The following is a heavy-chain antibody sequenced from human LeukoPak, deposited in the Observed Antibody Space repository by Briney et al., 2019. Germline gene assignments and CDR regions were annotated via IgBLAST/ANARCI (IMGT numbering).Heavy chain of an antibody. CDR2: IIPIFGTA. V-gene: IGHV1-69*13. Sequence: SVKVSCKASGYTFSSYYVHWVRQAPGQGLEWMGGIIPIFGTANYAQKFQGRVTITADESTSTAYMELSSLRSEDTAVYYCAIKEDYDSSGYNWFDPWGQGTLVTVSS. J-gene: IGHJ5*02. CDR1: GYTFSSYY. D-gene: IGHD3-22*01. CDR3: AIKEDYDSSGYNWFDP.